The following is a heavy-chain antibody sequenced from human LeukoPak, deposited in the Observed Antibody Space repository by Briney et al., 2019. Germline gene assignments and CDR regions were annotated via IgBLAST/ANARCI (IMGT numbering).Heavy chain of an antibody. CDR2: INPNSGGT. J-gene: IGHJ4*02. Sequence: ASVKVSCKASGYTFTGYYMHWVRQAPGQGLEWMGWINPNSGGTNYAQKFQGRGTMTRDTSISTAYMELSRLRSDDTAVYYCARGVGIAAAGSYFDYWGQGTLVTVSS. CDR1: GYTFTGYY. CDR3: ARGVGIAAAGSYFDY. V-gene: IGHV1-2*02. D-gene: IGHD6-13*01.